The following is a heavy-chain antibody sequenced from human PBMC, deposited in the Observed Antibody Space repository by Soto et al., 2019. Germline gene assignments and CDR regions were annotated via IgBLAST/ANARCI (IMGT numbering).Heavy chain of an antibody. CDR2: IWYDGSNK. J-gene: IGHJ3*02. Sequence: QVQLVESGGGVVQPGRSLRLSCAASGFTFSSYGMHWVRQAPGKGLEWVAVIWYDGSNKYYADSVKGRFTISRDNSKNTLYLQMNSLRAEDTAVYYCARKDQQLDAFDIWGQGTMVTVSS. V-gene: IGHV3-33*01. D-gene: IGHD6-13*01. CDR1: GFTFSSYG. CDR3: ARKDQQLDAFDI.